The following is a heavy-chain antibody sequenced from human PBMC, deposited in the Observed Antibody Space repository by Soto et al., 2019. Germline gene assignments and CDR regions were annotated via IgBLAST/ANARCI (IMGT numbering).Heavy chain of an antibody. CDR1: SGSISSSSYY. V-gene: IGHV4-39*07. Sequence: SETLSLTCTVSSGSISSSSYYWGWIRQPPGKGLEWIGSIYYSGSTYYNPSLKSRVTISVATSENQFSLKLSSVTAADTAVYYCARLGLTRNAEYFQHWGQGTLVTVSS. CDR2: IYYSGST. D-gene: IGHD3-16*01. J-gene: IGHJ1*01. CDR3: ARLGLTRNAEYFQH.